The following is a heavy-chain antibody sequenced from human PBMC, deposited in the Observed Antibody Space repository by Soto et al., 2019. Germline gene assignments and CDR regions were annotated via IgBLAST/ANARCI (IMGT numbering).Heavy chain of an antibody. D-gene: IGHD2-2*01. CDR2: INYSGST. J-gene: IGHJ4*02. CDR3: ARGHTDIVVVPAPFYFGY. Sequence: SETLSLACAVYGGSFSGYYWSWIRQPPGKGLEWIGEINYSGSTNYNPSLKSRVTISVDTSKNQFSLKLSSVTAADTAVYYCARGHTDIVVVPAPFYFGYWGQGTLVTVSS. CDR1: GGSFSGYY. V-gene: IGHV4-34*01.